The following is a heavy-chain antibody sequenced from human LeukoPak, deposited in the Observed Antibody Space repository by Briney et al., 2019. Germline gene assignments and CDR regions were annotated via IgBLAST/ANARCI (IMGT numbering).Heavy chain of an antibody. Sequence: GGSLRLSCVVSEFIVNDYYMSWIRQAPGKGLEWVADIGGSDSIVAYAASVRGRFSISRDFAKNSLYLEMNSLRAEDTAVYYCSTAKFDNWGQGTLVTVSS. J-gene: IGHJ4*02. CDR1: EFIVNDYY. CDR2: IGGSDSIV. V-gene: IGHV3-11*04. CDR3: STAKFDN.